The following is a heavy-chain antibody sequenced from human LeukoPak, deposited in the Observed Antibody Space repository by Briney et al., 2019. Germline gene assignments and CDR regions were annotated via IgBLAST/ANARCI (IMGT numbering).Heavy chain of an antibody. V-gene: IGHV3-21*01. CDR3: AKPGPATTNSYGMDV. J-gene: IGHJ6*02. CDR1: GFTFSSYS. Sequence: PGGSLRLSCAASGFTFSSYSMNWVRQAPGKGLEWVSSISSSSSTIFYADSLKGRFTISRDNAKNSLYLQMNSPRAEDTAVYYCAKPGPATTNSYGMDVWGQGTTVTVSS. CDR2: ISSSSSTI. D-gene: IGHD1-26*01.